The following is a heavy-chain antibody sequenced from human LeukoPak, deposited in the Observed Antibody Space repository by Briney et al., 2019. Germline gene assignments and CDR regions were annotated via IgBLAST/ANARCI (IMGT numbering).Heavy chain of an antibody. D-gene: IGHD6-19*01. V-gene: IGHV4-38-2*02. CDR1: GYSISSAFY. Sequence: SETLSLTCTVSGYSISSAFYWGWIRQPPGKGPEWIGSIYHGGSTYYNPSLKSRVTISVDTSKNHFSLKVNSVSAADTAVYYCAREGISGWYEDYWGQGTLVTVSS. J-gene: IGHJ4*02. CDR2: IYHGGST. CDR3: AREGISGWYEDY.